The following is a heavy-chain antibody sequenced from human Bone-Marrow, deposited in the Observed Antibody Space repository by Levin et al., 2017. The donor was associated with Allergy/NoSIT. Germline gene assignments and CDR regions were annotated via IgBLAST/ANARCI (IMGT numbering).Heavy chain of an antibody. J-gene: IGHJ6*02. V-gene: IGHV3-9*01. CDR2: VSWNSGTI. CDR1: GFTFTDYA. CDR3: ARHKDYGGNGYYYYGMDV. D-gene: IGHD4-23*01. Sequence: LSLTCAASGFTFTDYAIHWIRQAPGRGLEWVSGVSWNSGTIGYADSVKGRFTISRDNAKTSLYLQMNSLSTEDTALYFCARHKDYGGNGYYYYGMDVWGQGTTVTVSS.